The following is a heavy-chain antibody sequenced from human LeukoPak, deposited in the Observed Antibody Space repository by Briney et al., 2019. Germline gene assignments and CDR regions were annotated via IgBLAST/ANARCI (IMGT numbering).Heavy chain of an antibody. J-gene: IGHJ4*02. V-gene: IGHV3-23*01. CDR3: GRRSAYFFES. D-gene: IGHD3-3*01. CDR2: ITSTGGNT. Sequence: GGSLRLSCAASGFTFSSYPMSWVRQAPGKGLEWVSSITSTGGNTFYADSVKGRFTISRDNSKSTLYLQMNSLRVDDTAVYYCGRRSAYFFESWGQGTLVTVSS. CDR1: GFTFSSYP.